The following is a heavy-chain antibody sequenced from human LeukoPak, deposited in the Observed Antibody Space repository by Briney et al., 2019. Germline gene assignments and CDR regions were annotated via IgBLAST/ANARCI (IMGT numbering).Heavy chain of an antibody. V-gene: IGHV3-23*01. CDR1: GFTFSSYA. D-gene: IGHD3-10*01. CDR2: ISGSGGST. Sequence: GGSLRLSCAASGFTFSSYAMSWVRQAPGKGLEWVSAISGSGGSTYYADAVKGRFTISRDNEKNTLYLQMNSLRAEDTAVYYCAKAEEGDLSYYCDYWGQGTLVTVSS. J-gene: IGHJ4*02. CDR3: AKAEEGDLSYYCDY.